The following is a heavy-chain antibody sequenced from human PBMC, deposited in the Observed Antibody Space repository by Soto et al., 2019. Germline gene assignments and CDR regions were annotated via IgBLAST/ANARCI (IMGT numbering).Heavy chain of an antibody. D-gene: IGHD4-17*01. CDR3: ASALGDYGDC. J-gene: IGHJ4*02. CDR2: ISYDGSNK. V-gene: IGHV3-30-3*01. CDR1: GFTFSSYA. Sequence: QGQLAESGGGVVQPGRSLRLSCAASGFTFSSYAMHWVRQAPGKGLEWVAVISYDGSNKYYADSVKGRFTISRDNSKNTLYLQMNSLRVEDTAVYYCASALGDYGDCWGQGTLVTVSS.